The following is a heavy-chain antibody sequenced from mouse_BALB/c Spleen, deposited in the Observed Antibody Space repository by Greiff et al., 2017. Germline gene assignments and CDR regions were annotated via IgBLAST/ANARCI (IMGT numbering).Heavy chain of an antibody. CDR2: ISYSGST. CDR1: GYSITSDYA. Sequence: EVQLQQSGPGLVKPSQSLSLTCTVTGYSITSDYAWNWIRQFPGNKLEWMGYISYSGSTSYNPSLKSRISITRDTSKNQFFLQLNSVTTEDTATYYCARGGGNYVFPFAYWGQGTLVTVSA. V-gene: IGHV3-2*02. CDR3: ARGGGNYVFPFAY. J-gene: IGHJ3*01. D-gene: IGHD2-1*01.